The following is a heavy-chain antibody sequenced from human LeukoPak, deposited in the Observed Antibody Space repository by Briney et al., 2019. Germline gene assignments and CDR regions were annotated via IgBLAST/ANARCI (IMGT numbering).Heavy chain of an antibody. J-gene: IGHJ1*01. CDR1: GGSISSGAYY. D-gene: IGHD4-17*01. Sequence: SETLSLTCTVSGGSISSGAYYWSWIRQHPGKGLEWIGYIYYSGSTYYNPSLKSRVTISVDTSKNQFSLKLSSVTAADTAVYYCARSDYGDYPGYFQHWGQGTPVIVSS. V-gene: IGHV4-31*03. CDR3: ARSDYGDYPGYFQH. CDR2: IYYSGST.